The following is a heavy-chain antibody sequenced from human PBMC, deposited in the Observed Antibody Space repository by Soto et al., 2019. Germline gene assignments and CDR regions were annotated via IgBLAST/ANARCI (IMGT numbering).Heavy chain of an antibody. D-gene: IGHD3-10*01. CDR2: ISAYNGNT. CDR3: ARGRNRVKVRGSYYDYYYYYYMDV. Sequence: ASVKVSCKASGYTFTSYGISWVRQAPGQGLEWMGWISAYNGNTNYAQKLQGRVTMTTDTSTSTAYMELSSLRCDDTAVYYCARGRNRVKVRGSYYDYYYYYYMDVWGKGTTVTVSS. J-gene: IGHJ6*03. V-gene: IGHV1-18*01. CDR1: GYTFTSYG.